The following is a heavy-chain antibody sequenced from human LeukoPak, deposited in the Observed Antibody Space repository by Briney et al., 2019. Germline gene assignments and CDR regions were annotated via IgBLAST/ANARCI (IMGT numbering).Heavy chain of an antibody. CDR2: IYYSGST. J-gene: IGHJ5*02. Sequence: SETLSLTCTVSGCFISSYYWSWIRQPPGKELDGIGYIYYSGSTNYNPSLKSRVTISVDQSKNQFFLKLTSVTPADTAVYYCARQVDNWFDPWGQGTLVTVSS. V-gene: IGHV4-59*01. CDR1: GCFISSYY. D-gene: IGHD1-26*01. CDR3: ARQVDNWFDP.